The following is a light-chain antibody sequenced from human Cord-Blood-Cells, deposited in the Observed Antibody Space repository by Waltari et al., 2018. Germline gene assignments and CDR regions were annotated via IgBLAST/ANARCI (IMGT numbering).Light chain of an antibody. CDR1: QNLLHINGYNY. J-gene: IGKJ1*01. CDR3: MQALQTPWT. Sequence: DIVMTQSPLSLPVTPGEPASIYCRSSQNLLHINGYNYLDWYLQKPGQSPQLLIYLGSNRASGVPDRFSGSGSGTDFTLKISRVEADDVVVYYCMQALQTPWTFGQGTKVEIK. V-gene: IGKV2-28*01. CDR2: LGS.